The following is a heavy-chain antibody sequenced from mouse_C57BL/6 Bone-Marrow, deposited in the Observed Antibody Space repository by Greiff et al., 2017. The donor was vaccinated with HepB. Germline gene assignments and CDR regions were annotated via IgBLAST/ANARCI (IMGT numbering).Heavy chain of an antibody. CDR1: GFTFNTYA. Sequence: EVKVVESGGGLVQPKGSLKLSCAASGFTFNTYAMHWVRQAPGKGLEWVARISSKSSNYATYYADSVKDRVTISRDDSKSMLYLQMNNLKTEDTAMYYYVREGELVFDYWGQGTTLTVSS. D-gene: IGHD4-1*01. CDR2: ISSKSSNYAT. J-gene: IGHJ2*01. CDR3: VREGELVFDY. V-gene: IGHV10-3*01.